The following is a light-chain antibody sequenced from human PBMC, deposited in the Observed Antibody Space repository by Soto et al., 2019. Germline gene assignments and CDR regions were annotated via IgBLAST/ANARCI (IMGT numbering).Light chain of an antibody. Sequence: IGLTQSPSTLSLSPGERGTLSCRASESVTNYLAWYQQKPGQAPRLLVYDVSNRATGIPARFSGGGSGTDFTLTISNLEPEDFAVYYCQQYGKTFGQGTKVDIK. J-gene: IGKJ1*01. V-gene: IGKV3-11*01. CDR1: ESVTNY. CDR2: DVS. CDR3: QQYGKT.